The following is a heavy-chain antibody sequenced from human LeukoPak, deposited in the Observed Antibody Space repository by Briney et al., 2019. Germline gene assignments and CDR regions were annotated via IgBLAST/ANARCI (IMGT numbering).Heavy chain of an antibody. CDR2: IYYSGST. CDR1: GGSFSGYY. Sequence: SETLSLTCAVYGGSFSGYYWSWIRQPPGKGLEWIGSIYYSGSTYYNPSLKSRVTISVDTSKNQFSLKLSSVTAADTAVYYCARHEGGSYDSSGYCFDYWGQGTLVTVSS. CDR3: ARHEGGSYDSSGYCFDY. V-gene: IGHV4-34*01. J-gene: IGHJ4*02. D-gene: IGHD3-22*01.